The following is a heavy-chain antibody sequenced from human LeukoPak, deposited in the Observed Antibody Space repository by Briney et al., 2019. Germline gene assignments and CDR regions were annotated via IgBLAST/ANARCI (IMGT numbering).Heavy chain of an antibody. CDR2: ISSSSSYI. Sequence: GGSLRLSCAASGFTFSSYSMNWVRQAPGKGLEWVSSISSSSSYIYYADSVKARFTISRDNAKNSLYLPMNSLRAEDTAVYYCARALPPPLYSGSYADAFDIWGQGTMVTVSS. CDR1: GFTFSSYS. V-gene: IGHV3-21*01. J-gene: IGHJ3*02. CDR3: ARALPPPLYSGSYADAFDI. D-gene: IGHD1-26*01.